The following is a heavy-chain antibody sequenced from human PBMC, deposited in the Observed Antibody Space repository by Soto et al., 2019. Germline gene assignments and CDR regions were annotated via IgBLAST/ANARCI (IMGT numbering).Heavy chain of an antibody. CDR1: GYTFTSYA. CDR3: ARSIGVVTALDD. D-gene: IGHD2-21*02. V-gene: IGHV1-3*05. Sequence: QVQLVQSGAEEKKPGASVKVSCKASGYTFTSYAMHWVRQAPGQRLEWMGWINAGNGNTKYSQKFQGRVTMTRDTSASTTDMELGSLRSDGTAVYCNARSIGVVTALDDWGQGTLVTVSS. CDR2: INAGNGNT. J-gene: IGHJ4*02.